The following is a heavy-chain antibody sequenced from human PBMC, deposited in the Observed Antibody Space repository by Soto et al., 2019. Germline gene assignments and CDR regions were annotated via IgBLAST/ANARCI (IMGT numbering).Heavy chain of an antibody. CDR3: ANLPSSGWYRGDLNDY. J-gene: IGHJ4*02. CDR1: GGSISSSSYY. CDR2: IYYSGST. V-gene: IGHV4-39*01. D-gene: IGHD6-19*01. Sequence: QLQLQESGPGLVKPSETLSLTCTVSGGSISSSSYYWGWIRQPPGKGLEWIGSIYYSGSTYYNPSLKSRVTISVDTSKNQFSLKLSSVTAADTAVYYCANLPSSGWYRGDLNDYWGQGTLVTVSS.